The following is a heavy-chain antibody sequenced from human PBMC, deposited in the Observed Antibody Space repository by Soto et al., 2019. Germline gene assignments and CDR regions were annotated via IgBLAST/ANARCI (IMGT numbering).Heavy chain of an antibody. CDR2: ISGSGGST. CDR1: GFTFSSYA. CDR3: AKDNYYDSSGYYPPHVMDV. J-gene: IGHJ6*02. Sequence: GGSLRLSCAASGFTFSSYAMSWVRQAPGKGLEWVSAISGSGGSTYYADSVKGRFTISRDNSKNALYLQMNSLRAEDTAVYYCAKDNYYDSSGYYPPHVMDVWGQGTTVTVSS. V-gene: IGHV3-23*01. D-gene: IGHD3-22*01.